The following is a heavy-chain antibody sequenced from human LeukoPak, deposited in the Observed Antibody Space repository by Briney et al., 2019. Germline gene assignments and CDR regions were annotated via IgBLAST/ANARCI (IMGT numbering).Heavy chain of an antibody. CDR1: GGSISSYY. V-gene: IGHV4-59*01. CDR2: IYYSGST. Sequence: SETLSLTCTVSGGSISSYYWSWIRQPPGKGLEWIGYIYYSGSTNYNPSLKSRVTISVNTSKNQFSLKLSSVTAADTAVYYCARVQQQERVLYYFDYWGQGTLVTVSS. D-gene: IGHD6-13*01. J-gene: IGHJ4*02. CDR3: ARVQQQERVLYYFDY.